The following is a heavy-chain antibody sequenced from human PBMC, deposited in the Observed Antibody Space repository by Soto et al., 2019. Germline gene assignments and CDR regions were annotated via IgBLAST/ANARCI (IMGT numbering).Heavy chain of an antibody. CDR2: IIPTLGTA. V-gene: IGHV1-69*01. J-gene: IGHJ6*01. CDR1: GVTFSSYA. CDR3: ARDDLRTLRIAAVGYYGRDV. D-gene: IGHD6-13*01. Sequence: QVQLVQSGAEVKKPGSSVKVSCKASGVTFSSYAISWVRQAPGQGLEWMGGIIPTLGTANYAQKFQGRVTITAHESTSTAHMELSSLRSEDTAVYYCARDDLRTLRIAAVGYYGRDVWGQGTTVTVSS.